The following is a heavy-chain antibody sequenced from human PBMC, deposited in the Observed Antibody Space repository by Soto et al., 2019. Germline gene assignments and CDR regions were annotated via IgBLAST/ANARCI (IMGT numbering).Heavy chain of an antibody. J-gene: IGHJ4*02. V-gene: IGHV4-61*01. D-gene: IGHD4-17*01. CDR2: GSYSGTT. CDR3: ARGATVTQYDY. CDR1: GVSVSSGSFY. Sequence: SETLSLTCTVSGVSVSSGSFYWAWIRQPPGKGLEWIGFGSYSGTTNYKPSLKSRVTISVDTSRSQISLKVSSLTAADTAVYYCARGATVTQYDYWGQGTLVTVSS.